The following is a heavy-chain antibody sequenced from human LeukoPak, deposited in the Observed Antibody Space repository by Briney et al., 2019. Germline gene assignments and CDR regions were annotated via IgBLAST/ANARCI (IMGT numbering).Heavy chain of an antibody. CDR3: STRNFDY. CDR1: GFTFSRYW. V-gene: IGHV3-7*01. CDR2: IKQDGSEK. Sequence: PGGSLRLSCAASGFTFSRYWMSWVRQAPGKGLEWVANIKQDGSEKYYVDSVKGRFTISRDNAKNSLYLQMNSLRAEDTAVYYCSTRNFDYWGQGTLVTVSS. J-gene: IGHJ4*02.